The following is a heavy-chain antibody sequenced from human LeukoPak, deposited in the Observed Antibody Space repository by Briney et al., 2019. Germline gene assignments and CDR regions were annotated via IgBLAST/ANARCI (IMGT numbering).Heavy chain of an antibody. CDR3: ARGGESLDY. V-gene: IGHV3-21*01. J-gene: IGHJ4*02. CDR1: GFTFSSYW. Sequence: GGSLRLSCAASGFTFSSYWMHWVRQAPGKGLEWVSSISSSSSYIYYADSVKGRFTISRDNAKNSLYLQMNSLRAEDTAVYYCARGGESLDYWGQGTLVTVSS. D-gene: IGHD3-16*01. CDR2: ISSSSSYI.